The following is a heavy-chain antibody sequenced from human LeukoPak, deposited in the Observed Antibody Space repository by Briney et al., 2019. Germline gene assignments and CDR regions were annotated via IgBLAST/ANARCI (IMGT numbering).Heavy chain of an antibody. J-gene: IGHJ5*02. D-gene: IGHD4-11*01. V-gene: IGHV1-2*02. CDR2: INPNSGGT. CDR3: WGGNLGDYRIP. CDR1: GYTFTGYY. Sequence: ASVKVSCKASGYTFTGYYMHWVRQAPGQGLEWMGWINPNSGGTNYAQKFQGRVTMTRNTSISTAYMELSSLRSEDTAVYYCWGGNLGDYRIPWGQGTLVTVSS.